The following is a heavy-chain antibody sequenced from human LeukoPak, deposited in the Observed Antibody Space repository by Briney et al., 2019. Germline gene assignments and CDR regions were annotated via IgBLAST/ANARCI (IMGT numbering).Heavy chain of an antibody. CDR2: ISAYNGNT. J-gene: IGHJ3*02. CDR3: ARDPGENYYDSSGYYYRGAFDI. V-gene: IGHV1-18*01. D-gene: IGHD3-22*01. Sequence: GASVKVSCKASGYTFTSYGISWVRQAPGQGLEWMGWISAYNGNTNYAQKLQGRVTMTTDTSTSTAYMELRSLRSDDTAVYYCARDPGENYYDSSGYYYRGAFDIWGQGTMVTVSS. CDR1: GYTFTSYG.